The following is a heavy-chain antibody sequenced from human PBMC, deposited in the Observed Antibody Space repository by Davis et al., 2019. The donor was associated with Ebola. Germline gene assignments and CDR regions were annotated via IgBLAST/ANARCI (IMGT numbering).Heavy chain of an antibody. D-gene: IGHD2/OR15-2a*01. CDR1: GYTFTDYY. J-gene: IGHJ6*03. CDR3: ARGSKYYYYYYMDV. CDR2: SNPKSGDT. Sequence: ASVTVSRMASGYTFTDYYIHWVRQPPGQGLEWMGWSNPKSGDTNYAQKFQGRVTLTRDTSISTAYMELSRLRSDDTAVYYCARGSKYYYYYYMDVWGKGTTVTVSS. V-gene: IGHV1-2*02.